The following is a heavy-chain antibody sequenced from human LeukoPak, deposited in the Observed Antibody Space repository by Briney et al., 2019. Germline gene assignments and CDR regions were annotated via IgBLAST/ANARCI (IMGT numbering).Heavy chain of an antibody. CDR1: GFTFSSYW. Sequence: PGGSLRLSCAASGFTFSSYWMSWVRQAPGKGLEWVANIKQDGSEKYYVDSVKGRFTISRDNAKNSLYLQMNSLRAEDTAVYYCARDLGAARGRLYYYYYYYMDVCGKGTTVTVSS. CDR2: IKQDGSEK. CDR3: ARDLGAARGRLYYYYYYYMDV. D-gene: IGHD6-6*01. J-gene: IGHJ6*03. V-gene: IGHV3-7*01.